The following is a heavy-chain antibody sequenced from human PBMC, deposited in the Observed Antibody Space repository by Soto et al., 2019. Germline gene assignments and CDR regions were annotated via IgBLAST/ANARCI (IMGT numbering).Heavy chain of an antibody. CDR1: GFSVSNKY. CDR3: AGRPNGDHPYFDY. Sequence: EVELVESGGGLIQPAGSLTLSCAAYGFSVSNKYMSWVRQAPGKGLEWVSLIYTDGTTSYADPVKGRFIISRDSSKNTLFLQMNSLRVEDTALYYCAGRPNGDHPYFDYWGQGTLVTVSS. CDR2: IYTDGTT. V-gene: IGHV3-53*01. J-gene: IGHJ4*02. D-gene: IGHD3-10*01.